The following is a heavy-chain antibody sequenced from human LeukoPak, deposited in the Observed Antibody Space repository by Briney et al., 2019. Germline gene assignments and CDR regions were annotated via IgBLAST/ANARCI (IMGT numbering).Heavy chain of an antibody. J-gene: IGHJ3*02. D-gene: IGHD2-8*01. CDR2: ISSSSSYI. V-gene: IGHV3-21*01. CDR3: ARGSRDCANGVCYAFDI. CDR1: GFTFSSYS. Sequence: GGSLRLSCAASGFTFSSYSMNWVRQAPGKGLEWVSSISSSSSYIYYADSVKGRFTISRDNARKSLYLQMNSLRAEDTAVYYCARGSRDCANGVCYAFDIWGQGTVVTVSS.